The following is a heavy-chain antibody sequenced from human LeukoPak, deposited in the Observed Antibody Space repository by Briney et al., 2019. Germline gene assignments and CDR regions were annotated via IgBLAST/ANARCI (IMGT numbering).Heavy chain of an antibody. V-gene: IGHV3-53*01. J-gene: IGHJ2*01. CDR1: GFTVSSNY. CDR3: ARASMKGGPYDILTGGRNWYFDL. Sequence: GGSLRLSCAASGFTVSSNYMSWVRQAPGKGLEWVSVIYSGGSTYYADSVKGRFTISRDNSKNTLYLQMNSLRAEDTAVYYCARASMKGGPYDILTGGRNWYFDLWGRGTLVTVSS. D-gene: IGHD3-9*01. CDR2: IYSGGST.